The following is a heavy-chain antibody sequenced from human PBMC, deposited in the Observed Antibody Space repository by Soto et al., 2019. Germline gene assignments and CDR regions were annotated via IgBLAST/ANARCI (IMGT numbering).Heavy chain of an antibody. J-gene: IGHJ4*02. V-gene: IGHV4-39*01. D-gene: IGHD3-10*01. CDR3: ARGLWGSAGGFYFDY. Sequence: PSETLSLTCTVSGDSITSSSHYWGWIRQPPGKGLQSIANIYYDGNTYYNPSLKSRVTISLDTSKNQFSLRLNSVTAADTAVYYFARGLWGSAGGFYFDYWGEGTLITVSS. CDR1: GDSITSSSHY. CDR2: IYYDGNT.